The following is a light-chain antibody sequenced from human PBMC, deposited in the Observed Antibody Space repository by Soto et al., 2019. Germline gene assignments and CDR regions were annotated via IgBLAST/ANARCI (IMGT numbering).Light chain of an antibody. V-gene: IGLV2-14*01. CDR2: DVS. CDR1: SSDVGGFNY. J-gene: IGLJ1*01. CDR3: CSYTSSSTYV. Sequence: QSVLTQRASVSGSPGQSITISCTGTSSDVGGFNYVSWYQQHPGKAPKLMIYDVSNRPSGVSNRFSGSKSGNTASLTISGLQAEDEADYYCCSYTSSSTYVFGTGTKVTVL.